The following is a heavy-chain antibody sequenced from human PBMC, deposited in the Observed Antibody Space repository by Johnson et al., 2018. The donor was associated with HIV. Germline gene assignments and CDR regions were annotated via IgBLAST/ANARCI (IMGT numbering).Heavy chain of an antibody. Sequence: QVQLVESGGGVVQPGGSLRLSCAASGFPFSSYGMHWVRQAPGKGLEWMTIISDDGCNKNYADSVKGRFTVSRDNSKNTLYLQMNSLRAEDTAVYYCARDRGVFWNNDYKGDAFDIWGQGTMVTVSS. CDR1: GFPFSSYG. J-gene: IGHJ3*02. CDR2: ISDDGCNK. CDR3: ARDRGVFWNNDYKGDAFDI. V-gene: IGHV3-33*05. D-gene: IGHD3-3*01.